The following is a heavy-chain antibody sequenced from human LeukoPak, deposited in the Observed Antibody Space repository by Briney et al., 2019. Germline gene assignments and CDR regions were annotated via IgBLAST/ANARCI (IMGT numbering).Heavy chain of an antibody. CDR3: AKDEYYYDSSGYY. V-gene: IGHV3-43*02. Sequence: GGSLRLSCAASGFTFDDYAMHWVRQAPGKGLEWVSVISGDGGSTYYADSVRGRFTIARDNSKNSLYLQMNSLRTEDTALYYCAKDEYYYDSSGYYWGQGTLVTVSS. D-gene: IGHD3-22*01. J-gene: IGHJ4*02. CDR2: ISGDGGST. CDR1: GFTFDDYA.